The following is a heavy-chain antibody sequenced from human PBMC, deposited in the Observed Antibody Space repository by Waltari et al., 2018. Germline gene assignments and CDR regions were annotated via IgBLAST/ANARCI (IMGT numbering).Heavy chain of an antibody. V-gene: IGHV4-4*07. D-gene: IGHD4-17*01. CDR2: IFTSGIT. J-gene: IGHJ4*02. Sequence: QVQLQESGPGLVKPLETLSLTCPVSGGSIRRYYWSWPRQPAGKGLEWIGHIFTSGITKYNPSHKSRVTMSVDTSKNQFSLKLTSVTAADTAVYYCARESGDYSPFDNWGQGTLVTVSS. CDR3: ARESGDYSPFDN. CDR1: GGSIRRYY.